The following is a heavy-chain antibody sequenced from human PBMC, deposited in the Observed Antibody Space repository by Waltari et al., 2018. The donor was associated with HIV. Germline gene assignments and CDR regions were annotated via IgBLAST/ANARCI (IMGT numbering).Heavy chain of an antibody. Sequence: QVQLQESGPGLVKPSETLSLTCTVSGYSISSGYYWGWIRHPPGKGLEWTGSIYHSGSTYYNPSIKSRVTISVDTSKNQFSLKLSSVTAADTAVYYCARVSKTVLRFLEWLPTTEYGMDVWGQGTTVTVSS. J-gene: IGHJ6*02. D-gene: IGHD3-3*01. V-gene: IGHV4-38-2*02. CDR2: IYHSGST. CDR3: ARVSKTVLRFLEWLPTTEYGMDV. CDR1: GYSISSGYY.